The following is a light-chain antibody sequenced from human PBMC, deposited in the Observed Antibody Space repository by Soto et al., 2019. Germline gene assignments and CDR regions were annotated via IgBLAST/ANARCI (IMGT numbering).Light chain of an antibody. CDR1: SSDVGDYKY. Sequence: QSVLTQPASVPGSPGQSITISCTGTSSDVGDYKYVSWYQQHPGKAPKLIIYEVSNRPSGISNRFSGSKSGNTASLTISGLQAEDEADYYCNSCTDTTSLIFGGGTKLTVL. CDR3: NSCTDTTSLI. CDR2: EVS. V-gene: IGLV2-14*01. J-gene: IGLJ2*01.